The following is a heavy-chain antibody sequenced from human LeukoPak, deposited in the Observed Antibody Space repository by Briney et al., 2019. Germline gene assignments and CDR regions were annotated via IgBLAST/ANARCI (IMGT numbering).Heavy chain of an antibody. CDR3: AKDAQRGFDYSNSLDN. V-gene: IGHV3-33*06. D-gene: IGHD4-11*01. Sequence: GRSLRLSCATSGFTFSHYGMHWVRQAPGKGLEWVAVIWSDGSNRYYGDPVKGRFTISRDNFQRTVYLQMNSLRAEDTAVYYCAKDAQRGFDYSNSLDNWGQGTLVTLYS. J-gene: IGHJ4*02. CDR1: GFTFSHYG. CDR2: IWSDGSNR.